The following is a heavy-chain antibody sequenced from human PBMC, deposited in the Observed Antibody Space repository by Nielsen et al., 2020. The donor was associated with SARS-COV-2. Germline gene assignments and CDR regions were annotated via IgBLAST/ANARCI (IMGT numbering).Heavy chain of an antibody. D-gene: IGHD6-13*01. J-gene: IGHJ3*02. CDR3: ARDIPSQHLADDAFDI. V-gene: IGHV3-33*01. CDR1: GFTFSSYG. Sequence: GESLKISCAASGFTFSSYGMHWVRQAPGKGLEWVAVIWYDGSNKYYADSVKGRFTISRDNSKNTLYLQMNSLRAEDTAVYYCARDIPSQHLADDAFDIWGQGTMVTVSS. CDR2: IWYDGSNK.